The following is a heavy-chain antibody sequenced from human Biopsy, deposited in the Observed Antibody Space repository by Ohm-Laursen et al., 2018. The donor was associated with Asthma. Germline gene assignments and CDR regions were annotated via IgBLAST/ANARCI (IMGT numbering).Heavy chain of an antibody. CDR1: GGTFSNFA. CDR3: ARCQVGYSSGWSLLLKKIYYSGMDV. D-gene: IGHD6-19*01. V-gene: IGHV1-69*13. J-gene: IGHJ6*02. Sequence: ASVKVSCRVPGGTFSNFAISWVRQAPGQGLEWLGGIMTVFGTTNYAQKFQGRVTITADESTSTAYMEVTSLRSEDTAIYYCARCQVGYSSGWSLLLKKIYYSGMDVWGQGTAVTVSS. CDR2: IMTVFGTT.